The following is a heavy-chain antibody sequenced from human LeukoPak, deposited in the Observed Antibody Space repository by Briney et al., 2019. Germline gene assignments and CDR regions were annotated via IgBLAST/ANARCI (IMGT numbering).Heavy chain of an antibody. V-gene: IGHV3-23*01. CDR2: ISGSGGST. J-gene: IGHJ1*01. Sequence: GGSLRLSCAASGFTFSSYAMSWVRQAPGKGLEWVSAISGSGGSTYYAYSVKGRFTISRDNSKNTLYLQMNSLRAEDTAVYYCAKARTSGWLQGYFQHWGQGTLVTVSS. CDR3: AKARTSGWLQGYFQH. CDR1: GFTFSSYA. D-gene: IGHD6-19*01.